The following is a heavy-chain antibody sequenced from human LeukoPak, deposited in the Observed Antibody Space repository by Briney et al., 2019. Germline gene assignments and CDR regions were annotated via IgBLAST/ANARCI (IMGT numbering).Heavy chain of an antibody. CDR2: IYSGGNT. V-gene: IGHV3-66*01. J-gene: IGHJ4*02. Sequence: GGSLRLSCAASGFTVSSNYMSWVRQAPGKGLEWVSVIYSGGNTYYADSVKGRFTISRDNSKNTLYLQMNSLRAEDTAVYYCARDYCSGGSCYPGYWGQGTLVTVSS. CDR3: ARDYCSGGSCYPGY. CDR1: GFTVSSNY. D-gene: IGHD2-15*01.